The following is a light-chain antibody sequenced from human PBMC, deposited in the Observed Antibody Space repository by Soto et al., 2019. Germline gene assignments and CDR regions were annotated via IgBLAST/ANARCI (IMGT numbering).Light chain of an antibody. Sequence: QSVLTQPASVSGSPGQSITISCTGTSSDVGGYNYVSWYQQHPGKGPKLMIYEVSNRPSGVSNRFSGSKSGNTASLTISGLQAEDEADYFCSSYSSSRTFYVFGAGTKVTVL. V-gene: IGLV2-14*03. CDR1: SSDVGGYNY. CDR3: SSYSSSRTFYV. CDR2: EVS. J-gene: IGLJ1*01.